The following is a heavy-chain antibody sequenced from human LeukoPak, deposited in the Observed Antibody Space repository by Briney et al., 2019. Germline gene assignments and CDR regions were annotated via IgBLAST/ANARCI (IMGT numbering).Heavy chain of an antibody. V-gene: IGHV4-31*03. CDR3: ARAAVVVTAHESYGMDV. CDR2: IYYSGST. Sequence: PSQTLSLTCTVSGGSISSGGYYWSWIRQHPGKGLEWIGYIYYSGSTYYNPSLKSRVTISVDTSKHQFSLKLSSVTAADTAVYYCARAAVVVTAHESYGMDVWGQGTTVTVSS. J-gene: IGHJ6*02. D-gene: IGHD2-21*02. CDR1: GGSISSGGYY.